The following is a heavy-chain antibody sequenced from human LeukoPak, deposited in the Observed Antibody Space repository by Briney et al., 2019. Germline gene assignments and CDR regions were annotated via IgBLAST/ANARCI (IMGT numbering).Heavy chain of an antibody. Sequence: GASVKVSCKASGYTFTSYGIIWVRQAPGQGLEWMGWISAYNGNTNYAQKLQGRVTMTTDTSTSTAYMELRSLRSDDTAVYYCARVGDIYDYYYYGMDVWGQGTTVTVSS. CDR1: GYTFTSYG. D-gene: IGHD3-9*01. V-gene: IGHV1-18*01. CDR2: ISAYNGNT. J-gene: IGHJ6*02. CDR3: ARVGDIYDYYYYGMDV.